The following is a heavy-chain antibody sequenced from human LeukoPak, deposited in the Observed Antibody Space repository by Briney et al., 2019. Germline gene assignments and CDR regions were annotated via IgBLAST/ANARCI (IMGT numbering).Heavy chain of an antibody. J-gene: IGHJ4*02. CDR3: ARVLAAPVSLYTGSAIDY. Sequence: ASVKVSCKASGYTFTDYYLHWVRQAPGHGLEWMGWINSNNGGTKYAQKFQGRVTMTRDTSVITAYMELSSLRSDDTGLYFCARVLAAPVSLYTGSAIDYWGQGTLVTVSS. CDR2: INSNNGGT. D-gene: IGHD1-26*01. CDR1: GYTFTDYY. V-gene: IGHV1-2*02.